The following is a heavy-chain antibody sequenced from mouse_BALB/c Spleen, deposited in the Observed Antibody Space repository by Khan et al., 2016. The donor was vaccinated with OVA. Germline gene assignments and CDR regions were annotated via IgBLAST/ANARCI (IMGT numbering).Heavy chain of an antibody. J-gene: IGHJ3*01. CDR2: INPSTGYS. V-gene: IGHV1-7*01. Sequence: QVQLQQSGAELAKPGASVKMSRKASGYTFTSYWMHWVKQRPGQGLEWIGYINPSTGYSEYNQKFKDKATLTADKSFSTAYMQLSSLTSDDSAVYYCANHGSSSAWFAYWGQGTLVTVSA. CDR1: GYTFTSYW. CDR3: ANHGSSSAWFAY. D-gene: IGHD1-1*01.